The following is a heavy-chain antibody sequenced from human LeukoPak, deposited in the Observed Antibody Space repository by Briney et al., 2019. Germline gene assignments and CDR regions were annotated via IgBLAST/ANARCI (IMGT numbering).Heavy chain of an antibody. D-gene: IGHD3-3*01. CDR3: ARVNTTIFGVADAFDI. J-gene: IGHJ3*02. Sequence: SETLSLTCAVYGGSFSGYYWSWIRQPAGKGLEWIGRIYTSGSTNYNPSLKSRVTMSVDTSKNQFSLKLSSVTAADTAVYYCARVNTTIFGVADAFDIWGQGTMVTVSS. CDR1: GGSFSGYY. V-gene: IGHV4-59*10. CDR2: IYTSGST.